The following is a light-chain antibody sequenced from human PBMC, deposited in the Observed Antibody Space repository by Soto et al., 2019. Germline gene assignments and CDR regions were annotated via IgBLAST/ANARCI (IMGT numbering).Light chain of an antibody. CDR1: QRVNNY. V-gene: IGKV3-11*01. J-gene: IGKJ3*01. CDR3: QHRNNRPFS. CDR2: DAS. Sequence: EIVLTQSPATLSLSPGERATLSCRASQRVNNYLACYQQRPGQAPRLLIYDASNRATGIPARFSGSGSGTDFTLTISSLEPEDFAVYYCQHRNNRPFSFGPGTKVDIK.